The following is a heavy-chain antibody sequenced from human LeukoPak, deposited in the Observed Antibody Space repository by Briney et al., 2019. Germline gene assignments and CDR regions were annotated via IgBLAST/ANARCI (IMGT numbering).Heavy chain of an antibody. CDR3: ARMRGYSLGYWYLDV. Sequence: ASVKVSCKAAGYTFTSHDIHWVRQAAGQGLEWMGWMNPTSGYTGYAQKFQGRITLTRDTSISTAYMELSSLRSDDTAVYYCARMRGYSLGYWYLDVWGRGTLVSVSS. J-gene: IGHJ2*01. V-gene: IGHV1-8*01. CDR1: GYTFTSHD. D-gene: IGHD5-18*01. CDR2: MNPTSGYT.